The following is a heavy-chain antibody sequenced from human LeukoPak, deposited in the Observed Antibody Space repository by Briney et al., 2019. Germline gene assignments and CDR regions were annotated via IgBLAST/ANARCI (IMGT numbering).Heavy chain of an antibody. V-gene: IGHV3-7*01. D-gene: IGHD3-9*01. Sequence: GGTLRLSCAASGFTFSSYGMSWVRQAPGKGLEWVANIKQDGREKYYVDSVKGRFTISRDNAKNSLYLQMNSLRAEDTAVYYCARVEDYDILTGFDYWGQGTLVTVSS. CDR2: IKQDGREK. CDR3: ARVEDYDILTGFDY. J-gene: IGHJ4*02. CDR1: GFTFSSYG.